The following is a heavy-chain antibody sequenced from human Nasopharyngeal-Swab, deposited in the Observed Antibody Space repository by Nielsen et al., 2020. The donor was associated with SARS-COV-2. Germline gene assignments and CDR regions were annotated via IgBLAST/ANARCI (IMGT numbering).Heavy chain of an antibody. CDR3: ARTFNLRGIAEAGNVGDL. Sequence: GESLKISCAASGFTFSSYVMTWVRQAPGKGLECVSAISGSGATSYYADSVKGRFAISRDNSKNTLFLQMNSLRAEDTAVYYCARTFNLRGIAEAGNVGDLWGLGTMVIVSS. V-gene: IGHV3-23*01. J-gene: IGHJ3*01. CDR1: GFTFSSYV. D-gene: IGHD6-19*01. CDR2: ISGSGATS.